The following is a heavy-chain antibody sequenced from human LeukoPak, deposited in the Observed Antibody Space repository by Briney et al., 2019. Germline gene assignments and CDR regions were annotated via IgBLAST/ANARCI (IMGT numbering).Heavy chain of an antibody. V-gene: IGHV1-46*01. CDR1: GYTFMSYY. Sequence: GASVKVSCKASGYTFMSYYIHWVRQAPRQGFEWMGVINPSGDATSYAQKFQGRVTMTRDTSISTAYMELSRLRSDDTAVYYCARDDGVYDFWSGYVGLNSGRDYWGQGTLVTVSS. D-gene: IGHD3-3*01. J-gene: IGHJ4*02. CDR2: INPSGDAT. CDR3: ARDDGVYDFWSGYVGLNSGRDY.